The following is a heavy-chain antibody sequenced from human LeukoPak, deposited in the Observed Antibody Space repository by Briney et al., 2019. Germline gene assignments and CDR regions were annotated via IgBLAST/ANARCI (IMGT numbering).Heavy chain of an antibody. CDR1: GFTFSDYY. J-gene: IGHJ1*01. V-gene: IGHV3-11*04. Sequence: SGGSLRLSCAASGFTFSDYYMSWIRQAPGKGLEWVSYISSSGSTIYYADSVKGRFTISRDNAKNSLYLQMNSLRAEDTAVYYCARDPPRYCSSTSCSRDFQHWGQGTLVTVSS. CDR3: ARDPPRYCSSTSCSRDFQH. D-gene: IGHD2-2*01. CDR2: ISSSGSTI.